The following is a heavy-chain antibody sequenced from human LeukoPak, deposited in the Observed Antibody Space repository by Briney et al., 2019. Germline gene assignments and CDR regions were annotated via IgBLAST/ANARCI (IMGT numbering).Heavy chain of an antibody. V-gene: IGHV3-7*04. J-gene: IGHJ2*01. Sequence: PGGSLRLSCAVSGFTFSNYWMSWVRQAPGKGLEWVANIKQDGYEKYYVDSVRGRFTISRDNVKNSLFLQMNILRAEDTAVYYCARCGRSDWYFDLWGRGTLVTVSS. CDR1: GFTFSNYW. CDR3: ARCGRSDWYFDL. CDR2: IKQDGYEK. D-gene: IGHD1-26*01.